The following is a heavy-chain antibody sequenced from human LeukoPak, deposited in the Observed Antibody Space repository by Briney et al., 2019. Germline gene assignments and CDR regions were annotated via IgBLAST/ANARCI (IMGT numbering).Heavy chain of an antibody. CDR2: IYPGDSDT. V-gene: IGHV5-51*01. CDR3: ARPSSSGWDAFDI. Sequence: GESLKISCKGSGYSFTSYWIGWVRQMPGKGLERMGIIYPGDSDTRYSPSFQGQVTISADKSISTAYLQWSSLKASDTAMYYCARPSSSGWDAFDIWGQGTMVTVSS. D-gene: IGHD6-19*01. J-gene: IGHJ3*02. CDR1: GYSFTSYW.